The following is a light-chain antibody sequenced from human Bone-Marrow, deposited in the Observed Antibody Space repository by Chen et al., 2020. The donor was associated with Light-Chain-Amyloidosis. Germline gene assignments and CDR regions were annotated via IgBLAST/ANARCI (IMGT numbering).Light chain of an antibody. CDR1: GLPKQY. Sequence: SYELTQPPSVSVSPGQTARISCSGDGLPKQYAYWYQQKPGQAPVLAIYNDRERPSGIPERFSGSSSGTTVTLTISGVQAEDEADYYCQSADTTDTLYVLFGGGTKLTVL. J-gene: IGLJ2*01. CDR2: NDR. V-gene: IGLV3-25*03. CDR3: QSADTTDTLYVL.